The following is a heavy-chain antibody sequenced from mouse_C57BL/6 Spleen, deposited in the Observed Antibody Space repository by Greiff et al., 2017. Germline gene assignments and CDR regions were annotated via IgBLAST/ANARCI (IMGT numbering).Heavy chain of an antibody. V-gene: IGHV5-17*01. D-gene: IGHD2-1*01. CDR1: GFTFSDYG. Sequence: EVQLQESGGGLVKPGGSLKLSCAASGFTFSDYGMHWVRQAPEKGLEWVAYISSGSSTIYYADTVKGRFTISRDNAKNTLFLQMTSLRSEDTAMYYCYGNYWYFDVWGTGTTVTVSS. CDR3: YGNYWYFDV. CDR2: ISSGSSTI. J-gene: IGHJ1*03.